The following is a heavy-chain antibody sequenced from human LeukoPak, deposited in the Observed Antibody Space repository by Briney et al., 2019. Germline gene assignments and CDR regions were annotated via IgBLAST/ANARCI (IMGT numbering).Heavy chain of an antibody. CDR1: GFTFNRCW. J-gene: IGHJ1*01. CDR2: INPDGRDT. D-gene: IGHD2-21*02. CDR3: TSWGDTTAEYFQR. Sequence: GGSLRLSCVVSGFTFNRCWMNRVRQAPGKGLEWVAHINPDGRDTYYVDSVKGRFTISRDNAENSMYLQMNSLRVEDTAVYYCTSWGDTTAEYFQRWGQGTLVTVSS. V-gene: IGHV3-7*01.